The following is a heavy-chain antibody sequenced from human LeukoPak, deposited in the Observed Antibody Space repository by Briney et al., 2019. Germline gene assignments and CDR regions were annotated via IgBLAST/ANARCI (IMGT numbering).Heavy chain of an antibody. V-gene: IGHV3-11*01. Sequence: GGSLRLSCAASGFTFSDYYMSWIRQAPGKGLEWVSYISSSGSTIYYADSVKGRFTISRDNAKNSLYLQMNSLRAEDTAVYYCARERTKGDDYTFDYWGQGTLVTVSS. D-gene: IGHD4-11*01. CDR2: ISSSGSTI. J-gene: IGHJ4*02. CDR3: ARERTKGDDYTFDY. CDR1: GFTFSDYY.